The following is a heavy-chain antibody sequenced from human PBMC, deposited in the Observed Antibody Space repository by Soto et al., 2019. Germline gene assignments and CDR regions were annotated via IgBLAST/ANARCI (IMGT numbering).Heavy chain of an antibody. CDR1: GGSISSGGYY. CDR3: AGGSLGGGFGYYGMDV. J-gene: IGHJ6*02. V-gene: IGHV4-31*01. CDR2: IYYSGST. D-gene: IGHD2-15*01. Sequence: QVQLQESGPGLVKPSQTLSLTCTVSGGSISSGGYYWSWIRQHPGKGLEWIGYIYYSGSTYYNPPLKSLVTISVDTSKNQFSLRLSSVSAADTAVYYCAGGSLGGGFGYYGMDVWGQGTTVTVSS.